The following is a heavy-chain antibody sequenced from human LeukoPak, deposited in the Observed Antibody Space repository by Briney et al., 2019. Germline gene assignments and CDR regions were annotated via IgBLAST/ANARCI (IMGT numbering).Heavy chain of an antibody. Sequence: GGSLRLSCAASGFTFSSYSMNWVRQAPGKGLVWVSRINSDGSSTSYADSVKGRFTISRDNAKNALYLQMNSLRAEDTAVYYCARDRYQLLLGYYYYYGMDVWGKGTTVTVSS. J-gene: IGHJ6*04. CDR3: ARDRYQLLLGYYYYYGMDV. V-gene: IGHV3-74*01. D-gene: IGHD2-2*01. CDR1: GFTFSSYS. CDR2: INSDGSST.